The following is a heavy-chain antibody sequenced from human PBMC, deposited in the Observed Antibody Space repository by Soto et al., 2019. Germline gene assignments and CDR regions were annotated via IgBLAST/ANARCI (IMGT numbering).Heavy chain of an antibody. CDR1: GFSFAGYA. CDR2: VSGGGAST. Sequence: EVQLWESGGGFVQPGGSLRLSCAATGFSFAGYALTWVRQAPGKGLEWLSAVSGGGASTYYADSVRGRFSISRDVSGNMIYLQLNRLTAGDMATYYCAKTQTFNGYYGGFDAWGQGTRVTVSS. V-gene: IGHV3-23*01. D-gene: IGHD3-3*01. J-gene: IGHJ4*02. CDR3: AKTQTFNGYYGGFDA.